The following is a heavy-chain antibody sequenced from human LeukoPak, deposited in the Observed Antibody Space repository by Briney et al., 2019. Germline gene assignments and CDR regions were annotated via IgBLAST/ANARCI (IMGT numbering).Heavy chain of an antibody. J-gene: IGHJ6*03. Sequence: SETLSLTCTVSGGSISSYYWSWIRQPPGKGLEWIGYIYYSGSTNYNPSLKSRVTISVDTSKNQFSLKLSSVTAADTAVYYCARDRPGSMQWLVLIYYYYYMDVWGKGTTVTVSS. CDR3: ARDRPGSMQWLVLIYYYYYMDV. V-gene: IGHV4-59*01. CDR2: IYYSGST. D-gene: IGHD6-19*01. CDR1: GGSISSYY.